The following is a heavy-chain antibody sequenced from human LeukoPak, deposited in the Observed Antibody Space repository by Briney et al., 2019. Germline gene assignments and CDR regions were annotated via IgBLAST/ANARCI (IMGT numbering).Heavy chain of an antibody. V-gene: IGHV4-34*01. D-gene: IGHD3-22*01. Sequence: SETLSLTCVVYGGSFSGYYWSWIRQPPGKGLEWIGEINHSGSTNYNPSLKSRVTISVDTSKNQFSLKLGSVTAADTAVYYCAREPWVKNYYDSSGYSDYWGQGTLVTVSS. CDR1: GGSFSGYY. CDR3: AREPWVKNYYDSSGYSDY. CDR2: INHSGST. J-gene: IGHJ4*02.